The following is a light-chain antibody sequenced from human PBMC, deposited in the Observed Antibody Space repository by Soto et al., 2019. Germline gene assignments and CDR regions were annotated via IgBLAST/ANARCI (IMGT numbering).Light chain of an antibody. CDR2: GAS. V-gene: IGKV3-20*01. CDR1: QSVSSTS. Sequence: EIVLTQSPGTLSLSPGERATLSCRASQSVSSTSLAWYQQKPGQAPRLLIYGASTRATGIPDRFSGSGSGTDFALIISSPQSEDVAVYYCQQYSNWPPAITFGQGTRLEIK. CDR3: QQYSNWPPAIT. J-gene: IGKJ5*01.